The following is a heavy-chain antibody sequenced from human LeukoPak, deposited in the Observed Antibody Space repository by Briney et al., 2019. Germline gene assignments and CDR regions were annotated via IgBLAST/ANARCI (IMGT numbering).Heavy chain of an antibody. CDR3: AKDTNNMVRGVIIGYYFDY. V-gene: IGHV3-13*01. J-gene: IGHJ4*02. CDR2: IGTGDDT. D-gene: IGHD3-10*01. CDR1: GFTFSSYD. Sequence: GGSLRLSCAASGFTFSSYDMHWVRQATGKGLEWVSSIGTGDDTYYVGSVKGRFTISRENAKNSLYLQMNSLRTGDTAVYYCAKDTNNMVRGVIIGYYFDYWGQGTLVTVSS.